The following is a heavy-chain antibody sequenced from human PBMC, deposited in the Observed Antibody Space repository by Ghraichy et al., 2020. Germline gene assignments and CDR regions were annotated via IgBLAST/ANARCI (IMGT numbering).Heavy chain of an antibody. CDR2: IHTSGST. V-gene: IGHV4-4*08. CDR3: ARERWGCSGGTCYHYFDY. D-gene: IGHD2-15*01. CDR1: GVSISGYY. Sequence: SETLSLTCTVSGVSISGYYWSWIRQPPGKVLEWIGYIHTSGSTNHNPSLKSRVTISIDTSKNQFSLKLSSLTAADTAVYYCARERWGCSGGTCYHYFDYWGQGTLVTVSS. J-gene: IGHJ4*02.